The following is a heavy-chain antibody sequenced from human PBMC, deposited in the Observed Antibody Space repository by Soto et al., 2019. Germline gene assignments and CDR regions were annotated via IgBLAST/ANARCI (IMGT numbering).Heavy chain of an antibody. CDR3: ASIYDSSGYYYGNNWFDP. D-gene: IGHD3-22*01. CDR2: IYYSGST. J-gene: IGHJ5*02. V-gene: IGHV4-31*03. CDR1: GASISSGDYY. Sequence: QVQLQESGPGLVKPSQTLSLTCTVSGASISSGDYYWSWIRQHPGKGLEWIGYIYYSGSTYYNPSLRSRLTTSVDTSKNQCSLKLSSVTAADTAVYYCASIYDSSGYYYGNNWFDPWGQGTLVTVSS.